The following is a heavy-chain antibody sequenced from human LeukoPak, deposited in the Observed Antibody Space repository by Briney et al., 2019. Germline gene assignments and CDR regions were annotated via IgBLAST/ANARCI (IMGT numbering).Heavy chain of an antibody. V-gene: IGHV3-53*01. Sequence: SGGSMRHACAASGFTVSNNYMSWVRQVPGKGLEWVSIIYIGGSIYYADSVKGRFTISRDNSKNTLSLQMNSLRAEDTAVYYCAGGVRRYYFDYWGQGTLVTVSS. CDR1: GFTVSNNY. CDR2: IYIGGSI. D-gene: IGHD3-16*01. J-gene: IGHJ4*02. CDR3: AGGVRRYYFDY.